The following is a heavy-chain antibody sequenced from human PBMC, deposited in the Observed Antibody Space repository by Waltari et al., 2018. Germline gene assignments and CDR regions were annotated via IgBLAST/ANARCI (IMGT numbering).Heavy chain of an antibody. CDR1: GGSISGHY. Sequence: QVQLQESGPGLLKASETLSLSCTVTGGSISGHYWSWIRQPPGKGLEWIGNVYYSGTTNYQPPLKGRVAISVDPASNQFSLTLRSVTAADTAVYFCARVLTAMDTIDYFDHWGQGALVTVSS. D-gene: IGHD5-18*01. CDR2: VYYSGTT. CDR3: ARVLTAMDTIDYFDH. V-gene: IGHV4-59*11. J-gene: IGHJ4*02.